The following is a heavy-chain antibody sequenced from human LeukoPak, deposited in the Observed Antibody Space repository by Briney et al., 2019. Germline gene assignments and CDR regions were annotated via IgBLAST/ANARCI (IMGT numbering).Heavy chain of an antibody. J-gene: IGHJ6*03. CDR2: ISGSGDTT. CDR3: AKDTTAWWYHRAYMDV. CDR1: GFTFRSYA. D-gene: IGHD2-15*01. Sequence: GGSLRLSCAAPGFTFRSYAMSWVRQAPGGGLEWVSAISGSGDTTYHADSVKGRFTISRDNSENRLSLQMDSLRAEDAAVYFCAKDTTAWWYHRAYMDVWGKGTTVTVSS. V-gene: IGHV3-23*01.